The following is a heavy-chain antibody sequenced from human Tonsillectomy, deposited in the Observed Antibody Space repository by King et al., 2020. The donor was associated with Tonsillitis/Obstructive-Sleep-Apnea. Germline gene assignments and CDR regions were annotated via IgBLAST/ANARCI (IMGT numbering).Heavy chain of an antibody. CDR3: ARGPAEGSFGWWFNVRSGAVDI. V-gene: IGHV7-4-1*02. CDR1: GYTFNSYA. D-gene: IGHD2-8*02. Sequence: VQLVESGSELKKPGASVNVSCKASGYTFNSYAVNWVRQAPGQGLEWMGGINTNTGNPTYAQGFTGRFVFSLDTSVNTACLQISSLKAEDTAVYYCARGPAEGSFGWWFNVRSGAVDIWGQGTMVTVSS. CDR2: INTNTGNP. J-gene: IGHJ3*02.